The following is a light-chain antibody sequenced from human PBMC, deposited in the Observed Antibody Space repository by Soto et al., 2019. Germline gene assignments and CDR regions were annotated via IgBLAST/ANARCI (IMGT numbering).Light chain of an antibody. Sequence: QSVLTQPASVSGSPGQSITISCTGTTSDIGDYNYVSWYQQHPGKAPKFMIYEVTKRPSGVPDRFSGSKSGNTASLTVSGLQAEDEADYYCSSYAGGIKWVFGGGTKLTVL. CDR2: EVT. V-gene: IGLV2-8*01. CDR1: TSDIGDYNY. J-gene: IGLJ3*02. CDR3: SSYAGGIKWV.